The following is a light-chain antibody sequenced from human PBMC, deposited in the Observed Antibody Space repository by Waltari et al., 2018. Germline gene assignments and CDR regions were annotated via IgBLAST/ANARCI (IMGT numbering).Light chain of an antibody. CDR3: QQYNSYWT. V-gene: IGKV1-5*01. CDR1: QSISSW. J-gene: IGKJ1*01. Sequence: DIQMTQSPSTLSASVGDRVTITCRASQSISSWLAWYQQKPGKAPKLRIYDAYSLESGVPSRFSGSGSGTEFTLTISSLQPDDFATYYCQQYNSYWTFGQGTKLEIK. CDR2: DAY.